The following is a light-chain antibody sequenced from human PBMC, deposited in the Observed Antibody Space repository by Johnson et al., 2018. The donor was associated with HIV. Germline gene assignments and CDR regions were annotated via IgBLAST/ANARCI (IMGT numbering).Light chain of an antibody. CDR2: ENH. V-gene: IGLV1-51*02. CDR1: SSNIGNNF. Sequence: QSVLTQPPSVSAAPGQKVTISCSGSSSNIGNNFVSLYQEFPGAAPKLLIYENHKRPSGIPDRFSGSKSGTSATLGITGLQTGDEADYYCGTWDSSLSAVFGTGTKVTVL. CDR3: GTWDSSLSAV. J-gene: IGLJ1*01.